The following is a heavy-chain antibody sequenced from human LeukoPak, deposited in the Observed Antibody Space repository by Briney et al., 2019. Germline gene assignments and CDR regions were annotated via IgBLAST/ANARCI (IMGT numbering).Heavy chain of an antibody. J-gene: IGHJ5*02. CDR3: ARYGDYGAGWFGP. CDR1: GYNFANYW. V-gene: IGHV5-51*01. Sequence: GESLKISRKGSGYNFANYWIGWVRQMPGKGLEWMGIIYPGDSDTRYSPSFQGQVTISADKSISTAYLQWSSLKASDTAMYYCARYGDYGAGWFGPWGQGTLVTVSS. D-gene: IGHD4-17*01. CDR2: IYPGDSDT.